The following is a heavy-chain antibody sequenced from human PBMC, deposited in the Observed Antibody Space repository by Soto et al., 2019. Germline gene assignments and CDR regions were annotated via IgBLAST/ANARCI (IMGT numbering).Heavy chain of an antibody. CDR3: ARDYGDYYGYYYYGMDV. D-gene: IGHD4-17*01. Sequence: SETLSLTCTVSGGSISSYYWSWIRQPPGKGLERIGYIYYSGSTNYNPSLKSRVTISVDTSKNQFSLKLSTVTAADTAVYYCARDYGDYYGYYYYGMDVWGQGTTVTVSS. V-gene: IGHV4-59*01. CDR2: IYYSGST. J-gene: IGHJ6*02. CDR1: GGSISSYY.